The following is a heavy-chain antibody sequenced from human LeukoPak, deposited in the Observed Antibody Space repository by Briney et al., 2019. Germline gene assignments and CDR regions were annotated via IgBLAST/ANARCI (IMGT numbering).Heavy chain of an antibody. D-gene: IGHD2-2*01. CDR2: INSDGSST. J-gene: IGHJ4*02. CDR3: ARADYYCSSTSCGFDY. CDR1: GFTFSSYW. V-gene: IGHV3-74*01. Sequence: GGSLRLSRAASGFTFSSYWMHWVRHAPGKGLVWVSRINSDGSSTSYADSVKGRFTISRDNAKNTLYLQMNSLRAEDTAVYYCARADYYCSSTSCGFDYWGQGTLVTVSS.